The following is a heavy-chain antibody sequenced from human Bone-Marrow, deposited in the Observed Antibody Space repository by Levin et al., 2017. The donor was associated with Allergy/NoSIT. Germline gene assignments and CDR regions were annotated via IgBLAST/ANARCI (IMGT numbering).Heavy chain of an antibody. CDR2: ISYDGSKT. J-gene: IGHJ4*01. Sequence: PGGSLRLSCAASGFSFSAYTMHWVRQTPGKGLEWVAVISYDGSKTYYRDSVRGRFTISRDNSKKTLYLQMNSLGIEDAAVYFCARSELLAGVMIGTPGKFDHWGHGTLVTVSS. CDR1: GFSFSAYT. D-gene: IGHD2-21*01. V-gene: IGHV3-30-3*01. CDR3: ARSELLAGVMIGTPGKFDH.